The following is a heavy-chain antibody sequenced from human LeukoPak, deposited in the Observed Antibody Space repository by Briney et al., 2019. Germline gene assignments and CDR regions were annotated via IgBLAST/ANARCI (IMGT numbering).Heavy chain of an antibody. Sequence: PGGSLRLSCAASGFTFSSYNMNWVRQAPGKGLERVSSISSSSSYIYYADSVKGRFTISRDNAKNSLYLQMNSLRAEDTAVYYCARGPHYYDSSGSWEYFDYWGQGTLVTVSS. CDR1: GFTFSSYN. D-gene: IGHD3-22*01. CDR2: ISSSSSYI. J-gene: IGHJ4*02. V-gene: IGHV3-21*01. CDR3: ARGPHYYDSSGSWEYFDY.